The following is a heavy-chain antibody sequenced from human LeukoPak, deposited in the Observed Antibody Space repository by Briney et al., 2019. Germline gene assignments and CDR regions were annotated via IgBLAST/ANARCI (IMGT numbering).Heavy chain of an antibody. J-gene: IGHJ5*02. CDR2: ISSSSSYI. V-gene: IGHV3-21*01. CDR1: GFTFSSYS. Sequence: GGSLRLSCAASGFTFSSYSMNWVRQAPGKGLEWVSSISSSSSYIYYADSVKGRFTISRDNAKNSLYLQMNSLRAEDTAVYYCARDTAQHTDWFDPWGQGTLVTVSS. D-gene: IGHD2-21*02. CDR3: ARDTAQHTDWFDP.